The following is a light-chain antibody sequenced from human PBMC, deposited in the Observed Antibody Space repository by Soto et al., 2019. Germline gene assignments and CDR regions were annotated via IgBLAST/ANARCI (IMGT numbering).Light chain of an antibody. Sequence: EVVMTQSPATLSVFPGQRVTLSCRASQGVSTSLAWYQQKPGQAPRLLIYSASTRATGIPARFSGNGSGTEFTLTISSLESEDFAVYYCQQYINGYTFGHGTKLEIK. J-gene: IGKJ2*01. CDR2: SAS. CDR1: QGVSTS. CDR3: QQYINGYT. V-gene: IGKV3-15*01.